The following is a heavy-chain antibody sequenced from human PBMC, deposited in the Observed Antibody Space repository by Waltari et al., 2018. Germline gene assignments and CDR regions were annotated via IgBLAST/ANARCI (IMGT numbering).Heavy chain of an antibody. CDR3: AKDFRQQRSGLYYYMDV. CDR2: IRYDGSNK. Sequence: QVQLVESGGGVVQPGGPLRLSCAASGFTFRSYGMPWVRQAPGKGLEWGAFIRYDGSNKYYADSVKGRFTISRDNSKNTLYLQMNSLRAEDTAVYYCAKDFRQQRSGLYYYMDVWGKGTTVTVSS. J-gene: IGHJ6*03. CDR1: GFTFRSYG. D-gene: IGHD6-13*01. V-gene: IGHV3-30*02.